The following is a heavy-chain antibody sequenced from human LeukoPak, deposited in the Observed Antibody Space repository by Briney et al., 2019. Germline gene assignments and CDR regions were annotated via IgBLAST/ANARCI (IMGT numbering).Heavy chain of an antibody. Sequence: PSETLSLTCTVSGGSISSSSYYWGWIRQPPGKGLEWIGSIYYSGSTYYNPSLKSRVTLSVDTSKNQFSLKLSSVTAADTAVYYCARVSLRYFDWLSLNWFDPWGQGTLVTVSS. CDR2: IYYSGST. D-gene: IGHD3-9*01. CDR3: ARVSLRYFDWLSLNWFDP. J-gene: IGHJ5*02. CDR1: GGSISSSSYY. V-gene: IGHV4-39*01.